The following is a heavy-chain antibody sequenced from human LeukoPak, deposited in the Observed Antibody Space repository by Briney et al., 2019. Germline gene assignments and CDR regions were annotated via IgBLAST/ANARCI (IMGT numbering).Heavy chain of an antibody. CDR1: GFTFSSYW. J-gene: IGHJ4*02. CDR2: IKQDGSEK. D-gene: IGHD1-26*01. Sequence: GGSLRRSCAASGFTFSSYWMSWLRQAPGKELKWVANIKQDGSEKYYVDSVKGRFTISRDNAKNSLYLQMNSLRAEDTAVYYCARDGRLTQKRGYFDYWGQGTLVTVSS. CDR3: ARDGRLTQKRGYFDY. V-gene: IGHV3-7*01.